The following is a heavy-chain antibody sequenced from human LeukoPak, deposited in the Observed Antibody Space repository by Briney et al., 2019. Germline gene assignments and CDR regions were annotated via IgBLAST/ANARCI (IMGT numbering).Heavy chain of an antibody. CDR2: ISYDGRNK. V-gene: IGHV3-30*09. CDR1: GFTFSDYA. Sequence: PGGPLRLSCAASGFTFSDYAIHWVRQAPGKGLEWVTVISYDGRNKYYSDSVKGRFAISRDNSKNTLFLQMSSLRAEDTAVYYCARGGSITALPPSIFYWGQGTLVTVSS. J-gene: IGHJ4*02. D-gene: IGHD6-6*01. CDR3: ARGGSITALPPSIFY.